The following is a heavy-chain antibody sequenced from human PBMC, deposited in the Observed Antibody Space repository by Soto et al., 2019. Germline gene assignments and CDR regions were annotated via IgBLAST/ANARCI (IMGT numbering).Heavy chain of an antibody. Sequence: SETLSLTCTVSGGSISSYYWSWIRQPPGKGLEWIGYIYYSGSTNYNPSLKSRVTISVDTSKNQFSLKLSSVTAADTAVYYCARGRVNWNSKSTGFDPWGQGTLVTVSS. CDR2: IYYSGST. V-gene: IGHV4-59*01. J-gene: IGHJ5*02. D-gene: IGHD1-7*01. CDR1: GGSISSYY. CDR3: ARGRVNWNSKSTGFDP.